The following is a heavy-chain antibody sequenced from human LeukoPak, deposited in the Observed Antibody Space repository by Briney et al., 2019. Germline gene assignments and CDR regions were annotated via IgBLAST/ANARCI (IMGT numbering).Heavy chain of an antibody. Sequence: GESPKTSRKGSGYSFTSLWNGRVPQMPGKGLGGVGIIYPGDSDTRYSPSFQGQVTISADKSSSTAYLQWSSLKASDTAMYYCARLAGIVGATVGYWGQGTLVTVSS. D-gene: IGHD1-26*01. CDR3: ARLAGIVGATVGY. CDR1: GYSFTSLW. CDR2: IYPGDSDT. V-gene: IGHV5-51*01. J-gene: IGHJ4*02.